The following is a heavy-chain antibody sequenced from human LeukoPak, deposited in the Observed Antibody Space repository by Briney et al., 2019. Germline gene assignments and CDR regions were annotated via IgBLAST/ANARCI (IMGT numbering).Heavy chain of an antibody. CDR2: ISAYNGNT. J-gene: IGHJ5*02. V-gene: IGHV1-18*01. D-gene: IGHD2-15*01. Sequence: ASVKVSCKASGYTFTSYGISWVRQAPGQGLEWMGWISAYNGNTNYAQKLQGRVTMTTDTSTSTAYMELRSLRSDDTAVYYCARDPGVVAATPNWFDPWGQGTLVTVSS. CDR1: GYTFTSYG. CDR3: ARDPGVVAATPNWFDP.